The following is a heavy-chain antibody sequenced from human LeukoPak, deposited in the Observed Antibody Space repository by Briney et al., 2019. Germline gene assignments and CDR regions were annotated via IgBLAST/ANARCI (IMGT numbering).Heavy chain of an antibody. D-gene: IGHD2-21*01. V-gene: IGHV4-59*01. CDR3: ARDLGDWRGKERAEIGEFYYYMDV. CDR2: IYYSGST. CDR1: GGSISSYY. J-gene: IGHJ6*03. Sequence: PSETLSLTCTVSGGSISSYYWSWIRQPPGKGLEWIGYIYYSGSTNYNPSLKSRVTISVDTSKNQFSLKLSSVTAADTAVYYCARDLGDWRGKERAEIGEFYYYMDVWGKGPRVPVS.